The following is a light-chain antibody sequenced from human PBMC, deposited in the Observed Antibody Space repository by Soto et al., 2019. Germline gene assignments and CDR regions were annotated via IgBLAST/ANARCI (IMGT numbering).Light chain of an antibody. V-gene: IGLV2-14*03. CDR2: DVT. Sequence: QSALTQPASVSESPGQSITIPCTGTSSDVGGYNYVSWYQQYPGKAPKLIIYDVTNRPSGVSNRFSGSKSGNTASLTISGLRAEDEANYYCSSYTVSSSLVVFGGGTKVTVL. J-gene: IGLJ2*01. CDR3: SSYTVSSSLVV. CDR1: SSDVGGYNY.